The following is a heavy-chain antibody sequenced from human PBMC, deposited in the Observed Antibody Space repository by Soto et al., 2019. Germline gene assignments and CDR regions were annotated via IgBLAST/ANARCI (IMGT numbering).Heavy chain of an antibody. D-gene: IGHD3-10*01. J-gene: IGHJ4*02. CDR2: ISGSCGST. CDR1: GFTFSSYA. V-gene: IGHV3-23*01. CDR3: AKVSSSGSYKGTFDY. Sequence: XLSFASSGFTFSSYAMSWVRQAPGKGLEWVSAISGSCGSTYYADSVKGRFTISRDNSKNTLYLQMNSLRAEDTAVYYCAKVSSSGSYKGTFDYWGQGTLVTVYS.